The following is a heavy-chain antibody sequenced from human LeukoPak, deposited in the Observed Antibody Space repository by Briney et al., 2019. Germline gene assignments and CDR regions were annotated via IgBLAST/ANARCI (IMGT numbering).Heavy chain of an antibody. Sequence: GGSLRLSCAASGFTFRNYWMHWVRQSPGTGLVWVSRINTDGSTTRYADSVKGRFTISRDNAKNTLYLQMNSLRAEDTAVYYCAKMSGSSSVSSHYYYYMDVWGKGTTVTVSS. V-gene: IGHV3-74*01. CDR1: GFTFRNYW. D-gene: IGHD6-6*01. CDR2: INTDGSTT. J-gene: IGHJ6*03. CDR3: AKMSGSSSVSSHYYYYMDV.